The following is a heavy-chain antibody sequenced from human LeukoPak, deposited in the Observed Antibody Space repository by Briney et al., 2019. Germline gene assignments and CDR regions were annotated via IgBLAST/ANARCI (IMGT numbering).Heavy chain of an antibody. Sequence: SETLSLTCTASGVSISRFYWSWVRQPPGKGLEWIGNIYSGVPTYFNPSLKSRVIISVDTSKNQFSLNLTSVTAADTAMYYCVQTTGWPGFDYWGQGILVTVSS. CDR3: VQTTGWPGFDY. J-gene: IGHJ4*02. CDR1: GVSISRFY. CDR2: IYSGVPT. D-gene: IGHD1-1*01. V-gene: IGHV4-4*09.